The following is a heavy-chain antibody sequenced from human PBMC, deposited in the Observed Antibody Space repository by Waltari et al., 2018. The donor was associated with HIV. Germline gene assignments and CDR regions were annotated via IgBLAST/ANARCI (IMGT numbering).Heavy chain of an antibody. CDR3: VRGVDS. D-gene: IGHD3-3*01. Sequence: QLRESGPGLVRPSESLWLTCSVSGGSISSSSCYWAWIRQSPGKGLEWIGSVYSDGRTYYNPSLKGRMSMSAETSKNQFFLQVKAVTVTDTALYCCVRGVDSWGRGILVTVS. CDR2: VYSDGRT. J-gene: IGHJ4*02. CDR1: GGSISSSSCY. V-gene: IGHV4-39*01.